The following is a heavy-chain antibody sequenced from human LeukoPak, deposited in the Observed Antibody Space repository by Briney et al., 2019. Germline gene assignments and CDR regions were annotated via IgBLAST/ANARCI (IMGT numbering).Heavy chain of an antibody. CDR2: IRSKANSYAT. CDR1: GFTFSGSA. D-gene: IGHD4-23*01. CDR3: TRRMVVTDFGY. J-gene: IGHJ4*02. Sequence: GGSLRLSCAASGFTFSGSAMHWVRQASGKGLEWVGRIRSKANSYATAYAASVKGRFTISRDDSKNTAYLQMNSLKTEDTAVYYCTRRMVVTDFGYWSQGTLVTVSS. V-gene: IGHV3-73*01.